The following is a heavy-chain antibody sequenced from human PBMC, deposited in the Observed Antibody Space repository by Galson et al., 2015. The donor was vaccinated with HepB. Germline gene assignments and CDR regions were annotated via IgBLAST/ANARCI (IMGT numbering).Heavy chain of an antibody. CDR1: GFTFSSYL. CDR3: ASGYSNGWYYFDY. V-gene: IGHV3-30-3*01. CDR2: ISNDGSNK. D-gene: IGHD6-19*01. J-gene: IGHJ4*02. Sequence: SLRLSCAASGFTFSSYLMHWVRQAPGKGLEWVAVISNDGSNKYYADSVKGRFTISRDNSKNTPYLQMNSLRAEDTAVYYCASGYSNGWYYFDYWGQGTLVTVSS.